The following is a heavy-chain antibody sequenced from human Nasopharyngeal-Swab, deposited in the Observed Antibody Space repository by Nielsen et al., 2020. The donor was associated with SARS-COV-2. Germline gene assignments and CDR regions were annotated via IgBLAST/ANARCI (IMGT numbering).Heavy chain of an antibody. CDR1: GFTFSSYG. Sequence: LSLTCAASGFTFSSYGMHWVRQAPGKGLEWVAFIRYDGSNKYYADSVKGRFTISRDNSKNTLYLQMNSLRAEDTAVYYCAKDLGYCSSTSCAAGSFDYWGQGTLVTVSS. J-gene: IGHJ4*02. D-gene: IGHD2-2*01. V-gene: IGHV3-30*02. CDR2: IRYDGSNK. CDR3: AKDLGYCSSTSCAAGSFDY.